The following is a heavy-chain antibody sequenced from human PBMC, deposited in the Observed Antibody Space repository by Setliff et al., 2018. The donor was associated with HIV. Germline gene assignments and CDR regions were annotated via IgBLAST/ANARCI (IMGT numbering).Heavy chain of an antibody. CDR3: AREGTYSGTYWVRRVASFDI. J-gene: IGHJ3*02. V-gene: IGHV4-31*03. CDR2: IYYSGST. Sequence: PSETLSLTCTVSGDSIGFSGYFWSWIRQHPGKGLEWIGYIYYSGSTFYNPSLKSRAAISIDTSKNQFFLKLKSVTVADTAVYYCAREGTYSGTYWVRRVASFDIWGQGTMVTVSS. D-gene: IGHD1-26*01. CDR1: GDSIGFSGYF.